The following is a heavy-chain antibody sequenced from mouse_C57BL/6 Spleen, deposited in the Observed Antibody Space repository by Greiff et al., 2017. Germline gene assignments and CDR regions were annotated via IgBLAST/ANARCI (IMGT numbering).Heavy chain of an antibody. CDR2: IYPGDGDT. D-gene: IGHD1-1*01. CDR1: GYAFSSYW. J-gene: IGHJ4*01. Sequence: VQLQESGAELVKPGASVKISCKASGYAFSSYWMNWVKQRPGKGLEWIGQIYPGDGDTNYNGKFKGKATLTADKSSSTAYMQLSSLTSEDSAVYFCAKGYYGSSYAMDYWGQGTSVTVSS. CDR3: AKGYYGSSYAMDY. V-gene: IGHV1-80*01.